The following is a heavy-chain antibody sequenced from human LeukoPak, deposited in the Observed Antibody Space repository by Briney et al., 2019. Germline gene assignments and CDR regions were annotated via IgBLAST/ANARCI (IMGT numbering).Heavy chain of an antibody. D-gene: IGHD4-11*01. CDR1: GLSFSTYV. Sequence: GGSLRLSCAASGLSFSTYVMSWVRQPPGKGLEWVSSIGGDGHVTYYSDSVKGRFTISRDNSKNTLYLQMNSLRAEDTAVYYCARDNGYSHGHGMDVWGQGTTVTVSS. CDR3: ARDNGYSHGHGMDV. J-gene: IGHJ6*02. V-gene: IGHV3-23*01. CDR2: IGGDGHVT.